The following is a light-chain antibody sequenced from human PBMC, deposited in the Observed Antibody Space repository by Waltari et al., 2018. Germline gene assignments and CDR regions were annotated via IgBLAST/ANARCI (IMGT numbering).Light chain of an antibody. J-gene: IGKJ5*01. CDR1: QSLLYSTGYNY. CDR3: MQALQFPIT. CDR2: LGS. V-gene: IGKV2-28*01. Sequence: DIVTTKSPLSLPVTPGEPAPISCRSSQSLLYSTGYNYLDWYLQKPGQSPQLLIYLGSNRASGVPDRFSGSGSGTDFTLRISRVEAEDVGVYYCMQALQFPITFGQGTRLQIK.